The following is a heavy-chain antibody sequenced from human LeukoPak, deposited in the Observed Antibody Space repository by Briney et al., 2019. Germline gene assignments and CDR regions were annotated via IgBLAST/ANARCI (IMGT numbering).Heavy chain of an antibody. Sequence: PGRSLRLSCAASGFTFSNYEMNWVRQAPGKGLEWVSYISGSGSTIYYADSVKGRFTISRDNAKKSLYLQMNSLRAEDTAVYYCARDGGHVDQVDYWGQGTLVTVSS. J-gene: IGHJ4*02. V-gene: IGHV3-48*03. D-gene: IGHD3-16*01. CDR2: ISGSGSTI. CDR1: GFTFSNYE. CDR3: ARDGGHVDQVDY.